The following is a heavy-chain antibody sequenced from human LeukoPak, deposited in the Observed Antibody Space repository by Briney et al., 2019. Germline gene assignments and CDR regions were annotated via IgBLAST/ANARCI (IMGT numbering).Heavy chain of an antibody. CDR2: IYYSGST. J-gene: IGHJ4*02. CDR3: ARVVAGNADC. CDR1: GGSISSYY. Sequence: ASETLSLTCTVSGGSISSYYWGWIRQPPGKGLEWIGYIYYSGSTNYNPSLKSRVTISVDTSKNQFSLKLSSVTAADTAVYYCARVVAGNADCWGQGTLVTVSS. V-gene: IGHV4-59*01. D-gene: IGHD6-19*01.